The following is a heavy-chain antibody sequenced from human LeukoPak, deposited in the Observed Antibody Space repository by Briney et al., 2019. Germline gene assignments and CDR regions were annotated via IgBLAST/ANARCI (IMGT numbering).Heavy chain of an antibody. Sequence: GGSLRLSCSASGFSFSSNAMHWVRQAPGKGLEYVSGIGSNGGSTSYADSVKGRFTISRDNSKHTLYLQMSSLRGDDTAVYYCASTYYYDSSGYYPFDYWGQGNLVTVSS. J-gene: IGHJ4*02. CDR1: GFSFSSNA. V-gene: IGHV3-64D*09. CDR3: ASTYYYDSSGYYPFDY. D-gene: IGHD3-22*01. CDR2: IGSNGGST.